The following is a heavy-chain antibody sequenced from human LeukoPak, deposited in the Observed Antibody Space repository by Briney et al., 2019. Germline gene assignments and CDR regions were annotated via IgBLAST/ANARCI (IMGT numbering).Heavy chain of an antibody. V-gene: IGHV4-59*01. CDR2: IYYSGTT. Sequence: PSETLSLTCTVSGGSISSYYWSWIRQPPGKGLQWIGYIYYSGTTNYNPSLKSRVTISVDTSKNQFSLKLSSVTAADTAVYYCARVSWFPGTSYYYMDVWGKGTTVTVSS. CDR3: ARVSWFPGTSYYYMDV. J-gene: IGHJ6*03. CDR1: GGSISSYY. D-gene: IGHD1-1*01.